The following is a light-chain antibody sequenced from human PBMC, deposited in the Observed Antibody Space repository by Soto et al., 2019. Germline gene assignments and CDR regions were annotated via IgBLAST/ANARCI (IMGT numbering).Light chain of an antibody. CDR3: QQRSKWPT. CDR2: DAS. Sequence: EIVLTHSPATLSLSPGERATLSCRASQSISNYLAWYQQKPGQAPRRLIYDASNRATGIPARFSGSGSGTDFTLTISSLEPEDFAVYYCQQRSKWPTFGGGTKVEIK. CDR1: QSISNY. V-gene: IGKV3-11*01. J-gene: IGKJ4*01.